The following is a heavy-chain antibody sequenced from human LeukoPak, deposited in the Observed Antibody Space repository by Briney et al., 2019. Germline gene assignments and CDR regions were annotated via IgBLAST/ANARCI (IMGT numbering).Heavy chain of an antibody. D-gene: IGHD3-22*01. CDR3: ARDHHNGYYFY. Sequence: GGSLRLSCAASGFTFSNNWMTWVRQAPGKGLEWVANIKEDGSQKYYVDSVKGRFTISRDNAKNSLYLQMNTLRAEDTAVYFCARDHHNGYYFYWGQGTVVTVSS. V-gene: IGHV3-7*01. CDR1: GFTFSNNW. CDR2: IKEDGSQK. J-gene: IGHJ4*02.